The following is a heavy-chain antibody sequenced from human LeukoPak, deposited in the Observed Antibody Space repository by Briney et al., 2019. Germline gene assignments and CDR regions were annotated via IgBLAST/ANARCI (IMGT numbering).Heavy chain of an antibody. CDR1: GYTFTSYA. D-gene: IGHD2-2*01. CDR3: ARDVDQLLSGDAFDI. Sequence: ASVKVSCKASGYTFTSYAIHWVRQAPGQRLEWMGWINAGNGNTKYSQKFQGRVTITRDTSASTAYMELSSLRSEDTAVYYCARDVDQLLSGDAFDIWGQGTMVTVSS. V-gene: IGHV1-3*01. J-gene: IGHJ3*02. CDR2: INAGNGNT.